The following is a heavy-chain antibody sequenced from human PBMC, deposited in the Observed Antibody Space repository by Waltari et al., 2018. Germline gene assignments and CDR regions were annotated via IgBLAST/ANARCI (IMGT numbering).Heavy chain of an antibody. Sequence: QVQLQQWGAGLLKPSETLSLTCAVYGGSFSGYYWSWIRQPPGKGLEWIGEINHSGSTNYNPSLKSRVTISVDTSKNQFSLKLSSVTAADTAVYYCARGYPRDGYNYYYYGMDVWGQGTTVTVSS. CDR3: ARGYPRDGYNYYYYGMDV. CDR1: GGSFSGYY. D-gene: IGHD5-12*01. J-gene: IGHJ6*02. CDR2: INHSGST. V-gene: IGHV4-34*01.